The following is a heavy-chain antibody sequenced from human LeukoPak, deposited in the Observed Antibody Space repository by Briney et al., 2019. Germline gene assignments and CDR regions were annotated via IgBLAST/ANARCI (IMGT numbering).Heavy chain of an antibody. D-gene: IGHD4-17*01. CDR2: IKSKTDGGTT. CDR3: TKTATYGDDFYYYYYMDV. V-gene: IGHV3-15*01. J-gene: IGHJ6*03. CDR1: GFTFSNAW. Sequence: PGGSLRLSGAASGFTFSNAWMSWFRQAPGKGLEGVGRIKSKTDGGTTDYAAPVKGRFTISRDDSKNTLYLQMNSLKTEDTAVYSCTKTATYGDDFYYYYYMDVWGKGTTVTISS.